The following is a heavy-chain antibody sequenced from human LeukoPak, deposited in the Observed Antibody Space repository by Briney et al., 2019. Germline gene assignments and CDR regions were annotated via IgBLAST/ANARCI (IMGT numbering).Heavy chain of an antibody. CDR3: ARGDSSGYYYDAFGI. J-gene: IGHJ3*02. Sequence: PSETLSLTCAVYGGSFSGYYWSWIRQPPGKGLEWIGEINHSGSTNYNPSLKSRVTISVDTSENQFSLKLSSVTAADTAVYYCARGDSSGYYYDAFGIWGQGTMVTVSS. CDR2: INHSGST. V-gene: IGHV4-34*01. D-gene: IGHD3-22*01. CDR1: GGSFSGYY.